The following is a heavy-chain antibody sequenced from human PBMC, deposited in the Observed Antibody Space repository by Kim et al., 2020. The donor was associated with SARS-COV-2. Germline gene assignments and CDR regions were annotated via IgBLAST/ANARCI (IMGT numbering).Heavy chain of an antibody. CDR3: ARDPPEYSSSPYYFDY. V-gene: IGHV4-4*07. D-gene: IGHD6-6*01. Sequence: SLKSQVTMSVDTSKNQFSLKLSSVTAADTAVYYCARDPPEYSSSPYYFDYWGQGTLVTVSS. J-gene: IGHJ4*02.